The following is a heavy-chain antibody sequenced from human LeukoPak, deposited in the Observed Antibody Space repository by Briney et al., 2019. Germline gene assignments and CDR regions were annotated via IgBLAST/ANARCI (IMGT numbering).Heavy chain of an antibody. CDR2: MNPNSGNT. J-gene: IGHJ6*03. Sequence: ASVKVSFKASGYTFTSYDINWVRQATGQGLEWMGWMNPNSGNTGYAQKFQGRVTMTRNTSISTAYMELSSLRSEDTAVYYCARGVWTGGLVPRYYYYYYYMDVWGKGTTVTVSS. D-gene: IGHD3-10*01. V-gene: IGHV1-8*01. CDR3: ARGVWTGGLVPRYYYYYYYMDV. CDR1: GYTFTSYD.